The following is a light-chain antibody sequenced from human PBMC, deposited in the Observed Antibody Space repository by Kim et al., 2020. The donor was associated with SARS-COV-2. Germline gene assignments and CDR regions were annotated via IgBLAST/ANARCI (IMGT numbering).Light chain of an antibody. V-gene: IGKV3-15*01. J-gene: IGKJ2*01. CDR2: GAS. Sequence: EIVMTQSPATLSVSPGERATLSCRASQSVSRNLAWYQQKPGQAPRLLMYGASTRATGIPARFSGSGSGTEFTLTITSLQSEDCAVYYCQQYNNWPLYTFGQGAKVDIK. CDR3: QQYNNWPLYT. CDR1: QSVSRN.